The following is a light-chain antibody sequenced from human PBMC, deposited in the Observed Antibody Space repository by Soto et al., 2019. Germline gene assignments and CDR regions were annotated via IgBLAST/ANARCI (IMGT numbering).Light chain of an antibody. CDR1: QSVSSN. Sequence: EIVMTQSPATLSVSPGERATLSCRASQSVSSNLAWYQQKPGQAPRPLIYGASTRATGIPARFSGSGSGTEFTLAISSLQSEDFPVYYCQQYNNWPPWTFGQGTKVEIK. CDR3: QQYNNWPPWT. CDR2: GAS. V-gene: IGKV3-15*01. J-gene: IGKJ1*01.